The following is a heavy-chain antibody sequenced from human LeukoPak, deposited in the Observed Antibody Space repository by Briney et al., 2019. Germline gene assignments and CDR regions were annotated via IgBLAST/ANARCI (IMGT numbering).Heavy chain of an antibody. Sequence: ASVKVSCKASGYTFTSYGISWVRQAPGQGLERMGWISAYNGNTNYAQKLQGRVTMTTDTSTSTAYMELRSLRSDDTAVYYCARSGYCSGGSCPTGGINYYYYYGMDVWGQGTTVTVSS. J-gene: IGHJ6*02. CDR1: GYTFTSYG. CDR2: ISAYNGNT. D-gene: IGHD2-15*01. CDR3: ARSGYCSGGSCPTGGINYYYYYGMDV. V-gene: IGHV1-18*01.